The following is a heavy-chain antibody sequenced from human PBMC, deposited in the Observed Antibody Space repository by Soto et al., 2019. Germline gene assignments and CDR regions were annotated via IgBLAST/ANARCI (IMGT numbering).Heavy chain of an antibody. CDR3: ASHRTRDSTVTTAYYFVY. V-gene: IGHV3-23*01. D-gene: IGHD4-17*01. CDR2: ISGSGANT. Sequence: GGSLRLSCAASGFTFIDYAMSWVRQAPGRGLEWVAGISGSGANTYHADSVKGRFTISRDNSKDTLFLQMNSLRVEDTAVYYCASHRTRDSTVTTAYYFVYWGLGTLVTVSS. CDR1: GFTFIDYA. J-gene: IGHJ4*02.